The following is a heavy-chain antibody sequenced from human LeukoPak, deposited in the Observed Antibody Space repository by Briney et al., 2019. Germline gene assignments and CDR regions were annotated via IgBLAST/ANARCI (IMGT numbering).Heavy chain of an antibody. D-gene: IGHD1-14*01. CDR2: IYPGDSDT. CDR1: GYSLTSFL. Sequence: GESLKISFKGSGYSLTSFLLGLVRQMPGKGLEWMGIIYPGDSDTRYSPSFQGQVTISADKSISTAYLQWSSLKASDTAMYYCARSLTKYYYGMDVWGQGTTVTVSS. J-gene: IGHJ6*02. CDR3: ARSLTKYYYGMDV. V-gene: IGHV5-51*01.